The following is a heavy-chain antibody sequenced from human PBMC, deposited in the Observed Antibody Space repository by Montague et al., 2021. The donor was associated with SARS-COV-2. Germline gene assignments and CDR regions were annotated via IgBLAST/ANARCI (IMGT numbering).Heavy chain of an antibody. CDR1: GFTFSSYA. CDR2: IRGNGGST. D-gene: IGHD3-9*01. V-gene: IGHV3-23*01. CDR3: ARLDIMTAYPHEY. Sequence: SLRLSCAASGFTFSSYAMSWVRQAPGKGLEWVSGIRGNGGSTYYADSVKGRFTISRDNPKNTLYLQMNSLRAEDTAVYYCARLDIMTAYPHEYWGQGTLVTVSS. J-gene: IGHJ4*02.